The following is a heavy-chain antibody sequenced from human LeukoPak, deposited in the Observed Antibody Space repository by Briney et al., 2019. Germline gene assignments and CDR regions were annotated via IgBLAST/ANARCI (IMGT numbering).Heavy chain of an antibody. Sequence: PGTSLRLSCAASGFTFGRYSMHWVRQAPGKRLEWVGVISYDGKNKYYADSVKGRFTLSRDNSKNTLYLQMNSLRAEDTAVYYCARDRGMIVGATRLGYYYYGMDVWGQGTTVTVSS. J-gene: IGHJ6*02. D-gene: IGHD1-26*01. CDR2: ISYDGKNK. V-gene: IGHV3-30*04. CDR3: ARDRGMIVGATRLGYYYYGMDV. CDR1: GFTFGRYS.